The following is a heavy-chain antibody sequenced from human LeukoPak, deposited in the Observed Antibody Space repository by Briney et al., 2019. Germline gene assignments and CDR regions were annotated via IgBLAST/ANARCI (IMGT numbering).Heavy chain of an antibody. V-gene: IGHV3-21*01. CDR2: ISTSSSYI. J-gene: IGHJ6*03. CDR1: GFTFSSYS. D-gene: IGHD6-13*01. CDR3: ARDAQQLDSLYYYYYYMDV. Sequence: GGSLRLSCAASGFTFSSYSMNWVRQAPGKGLEWVSSISTSSSYIYYADSVKGRFTISRDNAKNSLYLQMNSLRAEDTAVYYCARDAQQLDSLYYYYYYMDVWGKGTTVTVSS.